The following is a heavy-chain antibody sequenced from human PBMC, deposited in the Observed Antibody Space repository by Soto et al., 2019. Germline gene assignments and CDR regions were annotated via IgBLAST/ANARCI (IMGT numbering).Heavy chain of an antibody. CDR1: GGSISSGGYY. D-gene: IGHD6-13*01. V-gene: IGHV4-31*03. Sequence: QVQLQESGPGLVKPSQTLSLTCTVSGGSISSGGYYWSWIRQHPGKGLEWIGYIYYSGSTYYNPSPKRRXXIXVXXSKNQFSLKLSSVTAADTAVYYCARDRAGALYFDYWGQGTLVTVSS. CDR2: IYYSGST. J-gene: IGHJ4*02. CDR3: ARDRAGALYFDY.